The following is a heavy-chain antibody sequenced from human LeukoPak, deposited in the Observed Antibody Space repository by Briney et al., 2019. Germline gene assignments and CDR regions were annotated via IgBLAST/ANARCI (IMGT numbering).Heavy chain of an antibody. Sequence: GGSLRLSCTASGFNFSTYSMSWVRQAPGKGLECISYISSSGTIYYADSVKGRFTISRDNAKNSLYLQMNSLRAEDTAVYYCASSYYYYYGMDVWGQGTTVTVSS. CDR2: ISSSGTI. J-gene: IGHJ6*02. CDR3: ASSYYYYYGMDV. CDR1: GFNFSTYS. V-gene: IGHV3-48*04.